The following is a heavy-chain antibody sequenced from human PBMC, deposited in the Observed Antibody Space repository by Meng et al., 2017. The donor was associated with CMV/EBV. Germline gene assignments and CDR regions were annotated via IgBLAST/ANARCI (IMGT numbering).Heavy chain of an antibody. CDR2: IRYDGSNK. J-gene: IGHJ4*02. Sequence: GESLKISCAASGFTFSSYGMHWVRQAPGKGLEWVAFIRYDGSNKYYADSVKGRFTISRDNSKNTLYLQMNSLRSEDTAVYYCASNYDFWSGLDYWGQGTLVTVSS. CDR1: GFTFSSYG. CDR3: ASNYDFWSGLDY. V-gene: IGHV3-30*02. D-gene: IGHD3-3*01.